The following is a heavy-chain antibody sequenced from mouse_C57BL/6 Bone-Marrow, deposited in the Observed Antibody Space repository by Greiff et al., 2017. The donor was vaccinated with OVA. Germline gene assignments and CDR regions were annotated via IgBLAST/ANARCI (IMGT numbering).Heavy chain of an antibody. V-gene: IGHV1-54*01. D-gene: IGHD2-3*01. Sequence: VMLVESGAELVRPGTSVKVSCKASGYAFTNYLIEWVKQRPGQGLGWIGVINPGSGGTNYNEKFKGKATLTADKSSSTAYMQLSSLTSEDSAVYFCARVSDGYYGYFDVWGTGTTVTVSS. CDR2: INPGSGGT. CDR1: GYAFTNYL. CDR3: ARVSDGYYGYFDV. J-gene: IGHJ1*03.